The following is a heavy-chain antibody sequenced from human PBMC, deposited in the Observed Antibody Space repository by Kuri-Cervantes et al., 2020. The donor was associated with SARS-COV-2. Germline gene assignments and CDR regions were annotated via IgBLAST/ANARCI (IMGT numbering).Heavy chain of an antibody. D-gene: IGHD3-3*01. CDR2: ISYDGSNK. V-gene: IGHV3-30-3*01. CDR3: AGGKYYDFWSGYYSEYYYYYMDV. Sequence: GGSLRLSCAASGVTFSSYAMHWVRQAPGKGLEWVAVISYDGSNKYYADSVKGRFTISWDNSKNTRFLQMNSLRAEEPAVYYCAGGKYYDFWSGYYSEYYYYYMDVWGKGTTVTVSS. CDR1: GVTFSSYA. J-gene: IGHJ6*03.